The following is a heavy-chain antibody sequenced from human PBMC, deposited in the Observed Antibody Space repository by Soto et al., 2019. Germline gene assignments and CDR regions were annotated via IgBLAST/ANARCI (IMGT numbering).Heavy chain of an antibody. CDR3: TIVRVADSALDH. CDR2: ISAYNGNT. Sequence: ASVKVSCKASGYTFTSYGISWVRQAPGQGLEWTGWISAYNGNTNYAQKLQGRVTMTTDTSTSTAYMELRSLRSEDTAMYYCTIVRVADSALDHWGQGTLVTVSS. J-gene: IGHJ4*02. V-gene: IGHV1-18*04. D-gene: IGHD3-10*02. CDR1: GYTFTSYG.